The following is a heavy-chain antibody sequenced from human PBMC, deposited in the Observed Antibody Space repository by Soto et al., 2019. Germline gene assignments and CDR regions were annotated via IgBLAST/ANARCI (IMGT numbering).Heavy chain of an antibody. D-gene: IGHD6-19*01. CDR2: VTSDTKTI. CDR3: VRTVEGHFDY. Sequence: EVQLVESGGALVQPGGSLRLSCVASGFKFSIYSMNWVRQAPGKGLEWSAYVTSDTKTIKYVDSVKGRFTISRDNAQNSVYLQITGLGGEDTAVYSCVRTVEGHFDYWGQGTGVNVSS. CDR1: GFKFSIYS. J-gene: IGHJ4*02. V-gene: IGHV3-48*01.